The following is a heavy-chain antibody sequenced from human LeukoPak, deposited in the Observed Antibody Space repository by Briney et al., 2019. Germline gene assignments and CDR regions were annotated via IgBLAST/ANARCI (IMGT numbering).Heavy chain of an antibody. J-gene: IGHJ4*02. V-gene: IGHV1-69*04. D-gene: IGHD4-17*01. CDR3: ARAGATVVTPNYYYFDY. CDR1: GGTFSSYA. CDR2: IIPILGIA. Sequence: SVKVSCKASGGTFSSYAISRVRQAPGQGLEWMGRIIPILGIANYAQKFQGRVTITADKSTSTAYMELSSLRSEDTAVYYCARAGATVVTPNYYYFDYWGQGTLVTVSS.